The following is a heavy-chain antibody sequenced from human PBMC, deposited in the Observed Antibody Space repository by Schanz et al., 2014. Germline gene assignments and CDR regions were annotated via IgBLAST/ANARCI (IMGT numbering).Heavy chain of an antibody. CDR3: ARYNSGHSDY. CDR2: IWYDGNKK. V-gene: IGHV3-33*01. J-gene: IGHJ4*02. D-gene: IGHD6-19*01. CDR1: GFIFSTFG. Sequence: QVYLVQSGGGVVQPGRSLSLSCAASGFIFSTFGMQWVRQAPGKGLEWVAVIWYDGNKKYYADSVKGRFTVSRDNSKNTVDLQMDSLRADDTAVYYCARYNSGHSDYWGQGTLVTVSS.